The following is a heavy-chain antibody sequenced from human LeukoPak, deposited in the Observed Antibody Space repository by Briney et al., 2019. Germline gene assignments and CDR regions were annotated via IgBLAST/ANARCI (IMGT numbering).Heavy chain of an antibody. Sequence: GGSLRLSCAASGFNVSRNYMTWVRQAPGKGLEWVSVIYIGGSTYYADSVKGRFTISRDDSKNTLYLQMNSLRAEDTAVYYCARGGYCPNSWYWFDPWGQGTLVTVSS. CDR1: GFNVSRNY. D-gene: IGHD2-8*01. J-gene: IGHJ5*02. CDR3: ARGGYCPNSWYWFDP. CDR2: IYIGGST. V-gene: IGHV3-66*02.